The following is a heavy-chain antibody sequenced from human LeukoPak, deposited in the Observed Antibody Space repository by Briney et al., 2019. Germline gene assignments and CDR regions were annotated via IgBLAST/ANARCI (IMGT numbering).Heavy chain of an antibody. D-gene: IGHD4-17*01. CDR1: GGSISSYY. CDR2: IYYSGST. CDR3: ARWDDYGDNLDY. J-gene: IGHJ4*02. V-gene: IGHV4-59*01. Sequence: PSETLSLTCTVSGGSISSYYWSWIRQPPGKGLEWIGYIYYSGSTNYNPSLKSRVTISVDTSKNQFSLKLSSVTAADTAVYYCARWDDYGDNLDYWGQGTLVTVSS.